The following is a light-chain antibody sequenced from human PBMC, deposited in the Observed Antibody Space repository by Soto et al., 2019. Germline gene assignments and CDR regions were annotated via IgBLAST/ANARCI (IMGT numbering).Light chain of an antibody. V-gene: IGLV2-14*03. Sequence: QSALTQPASVSGSPGQSVTISCTGTSSDVGGYSSVSWFQHHPGKAPKLMIYDVSNRPSGVPDRFSGSKSGNTASLTISGLQAEDEADYYCSSYASSSTYVFGAGTKLTVL. CDR3: SSYASSSTYV. CDR2: DVS. CDR1: SSDVGGYSS. J-gene: IGLJ2*01.